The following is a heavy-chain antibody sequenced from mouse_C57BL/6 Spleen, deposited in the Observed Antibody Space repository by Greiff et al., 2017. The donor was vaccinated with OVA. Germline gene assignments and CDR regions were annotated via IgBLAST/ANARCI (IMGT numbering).Heavy chain of an antibody. V-gene: IGHV1-26*01. D-gene: IGHD3-2*02. Sequence: EVQLQQSGPELVKPGASVKISCKASGYTFTDYYMNWVKQSHGKSLEWIGDVNPNNGGTSYNQKFKGKATLTVDKSSSTAYMELRSLTSEDSAVYYCARRTAQEGAWFAYWGQGTLVTVSA. J-gene: IGHJ3*01. CDR2: VNPNNGGT. CDR1: GYTFTDYY. CDR3: ARRTAQEGAWFAY.